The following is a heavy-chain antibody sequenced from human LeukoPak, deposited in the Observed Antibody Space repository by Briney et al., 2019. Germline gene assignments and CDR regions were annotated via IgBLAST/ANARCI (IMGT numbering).Heavy chain of an antibody. J-gene: IGHJ4*02. D-gene: IGHD1-26*01. CDR1: GFTFSTYY. Sequence: GGSLRLSCAASGFTFSTYYMSWVRQAPGKGLEWVSGIYGGGDSYYAESVTGRFTISRDNSRNTLHLQMNSLRGEDTAVYYCARELTVGATIDYWGQGTLVTVSS. CDR3: ARELTVGATIDY. CDR2: IYGGGDS. V-gene: IGHV3-66*02.